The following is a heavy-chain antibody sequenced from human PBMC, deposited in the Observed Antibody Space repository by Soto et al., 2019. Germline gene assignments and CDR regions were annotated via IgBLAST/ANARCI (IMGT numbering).Heavy chain of an antibody. CDR3: ARTGFLEWLPYYYAMDV. CDR1: GYTFTSYD. Sequence: ASVKVSCKASGYTFTSYDINWVRQATGQGLEWMGWMNPKSGNTGYAQKFQGRVTMTRNTSITTAYMELSSLRSEDTAVYYCARTGFLEWLPYYYAMDVWGQGTTVTGSS. D-gene: IGHD3-3*01. V-gene: IGHV1-8*01. J-gene: IGHJ6*02. CDR2: MNPKSGNT.